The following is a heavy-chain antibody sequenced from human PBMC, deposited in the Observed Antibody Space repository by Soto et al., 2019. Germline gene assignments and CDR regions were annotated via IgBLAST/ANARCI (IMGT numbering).Heavy chain of an antibody. V-gene: IGHV3-7*01. J-gene: IGHJ6*03. D-gene: IGHD4-17*01. CDR3: ARDSLYYGDYLGYYYYYMDV. CDR2: IKQDGSEK. CDR1: GFTFSSYW. Sequence: GGSLILSCAASGFTFSSYWMSWVRQAPGKGLEWVANIKQDGSEKYYVDSVKGRFTISRDNAKNSLYLQMNSLRAEDTAVYYCARDSLYYGDYLGYYYYYMDVWGKGTTVTVSS.